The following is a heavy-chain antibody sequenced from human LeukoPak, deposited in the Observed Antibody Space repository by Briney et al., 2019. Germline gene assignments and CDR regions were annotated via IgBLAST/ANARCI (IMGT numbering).Heavy chain of an antibody. J-gene: IGHJ4*02. V-gene: IGHV3-21*01. CDR3: ARDSSVINPRMGRD. CDR1: GFTFSSYG. D-gene: IGHD6-6*01. Sequence: GGTLRLSCAASGFTFSSYGMSWVRQAPGKGLEWVSSISSSSSYIYYADSVKGRFTISRDNAENSLFLQMNSLRVEDTAIYYCARDSSVINPRMGRDWGRGTLVTVSS. CDR2: ISSSSSYI.